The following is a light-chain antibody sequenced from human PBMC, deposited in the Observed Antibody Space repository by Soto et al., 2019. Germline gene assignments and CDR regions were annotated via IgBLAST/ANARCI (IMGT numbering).Light chain of an antibody. CDR2: QVS. Sequence: QSALTQPPSASGSPGQSVTISCTGTSSDVGAYNLVSWHQQHPGKAPKLMIHQVSKRPSGVPDRFSGSKSGNTASLTVSGLQADDEADYYCSSYAGSNTYVFGTGTKLTVL. CDR1: SSDVGAYNL. V-gene: IGLV2-8*01. J-gene: IGLJ1*01. CDR3: SSYAGSNTYV.